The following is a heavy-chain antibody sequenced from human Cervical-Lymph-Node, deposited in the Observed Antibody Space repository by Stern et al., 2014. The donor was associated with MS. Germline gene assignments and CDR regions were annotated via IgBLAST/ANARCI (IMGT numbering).Heavy chain of an antibody. CDR1: GFSFNTYW. V-gene: IGHV3-74*01. CDR3: AREYSSSSGRTFDI. D-gene: IGHD6-6*01. Sequence: VQLVQSGGGLVQPGGSLRLSCAASGFSFNTYWMHWVRQAPGQGLVWVSRIYTDGINSNYADSVKGRFTMSRDNAKNTLYLQMNSLRGEDTAVYYCAREYSSSSGRTFDIWGQGTMVTVSS. J-gene: IGHJ3*02. CDR2: IYTDGINS.